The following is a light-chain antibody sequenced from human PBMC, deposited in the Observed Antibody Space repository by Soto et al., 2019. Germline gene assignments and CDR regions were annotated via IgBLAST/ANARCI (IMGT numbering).Light chain of an antibody. CDR3: QQYVGSPPYP. V-gene: IGKV3-20*01. CDR1: QSASRSY. J-gene: IGKJ2*01. Sequence: DIVVPQSPGTLSLSPGERATLSCRASQSASRSYLAWFQQKPGQAPRLLIYGASNRATGIPDRFSGSVSGTDVTLTVSRLQPEDFAVYYCQQYVGSPPYPFVQGTKLE. CDR2: GAS.